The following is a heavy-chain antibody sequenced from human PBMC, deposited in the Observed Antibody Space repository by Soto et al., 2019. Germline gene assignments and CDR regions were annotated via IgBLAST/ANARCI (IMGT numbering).Heavy chain of an antibody. J-gene: IGHJ6*02. Sequence: GESLKISCKGSGYNFNGYFITWVRQMPGKGLEWMGRIDPSDSYNTYSPSFQGHVTISVDKSINTAYLQWRSLRASDTAMYYCARERGGEEITIFGVVIFRAYGMDVWGQGTTVTVSS. CDR2: IDPSDSYN. CDR1: GYNFNGYF. D-gene: IGHD3-3*01. CDR3: ARERGGEEITIFGVVIFRAYGMDV. V-gene: IGHV5-10-1*01.